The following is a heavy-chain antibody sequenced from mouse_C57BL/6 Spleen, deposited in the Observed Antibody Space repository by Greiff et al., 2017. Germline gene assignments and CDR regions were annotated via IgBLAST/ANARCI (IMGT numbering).Heavy chain of an antibody. CDR1: GFTFSSYG. CDR2: ISSGGSYT. J-gene: IGHJ4*01. V-gene: IGHV5-6*01. Sequence: EVQLQESGGDLVKPGGSLKLSCAASGFTFSSYGMSWVRQTPDKRLEWVATISSGGSYTYYPDSVKGRFTISRDNAKNTLYLQMSSLKSEDTAMYYCAREEDAMDYWGQGTSVTVSS. CDR3: AREEDAMDY.